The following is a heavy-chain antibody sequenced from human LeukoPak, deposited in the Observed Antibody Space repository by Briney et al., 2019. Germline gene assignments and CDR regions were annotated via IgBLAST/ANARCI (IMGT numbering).Heavy chain of an antibody. CDR2: ISAYNGNT. V-gene: IGHV1-18*01. D-gene: IGHD1-1*01. CDR1: GYTFTSQG. CDR3: SREGPTGEFLGDY. Sequence: ASVKVSCKASGYTFTSQGISWVRQAPGQGLEWMGWISAYNGNTNYAQKFQGRVTLTTGTSTSTVYMELRSLRSDDTAVYYCSREGPTGEFLGDYWGQGTLVTVSS. J-gene: IGHJ4*02.